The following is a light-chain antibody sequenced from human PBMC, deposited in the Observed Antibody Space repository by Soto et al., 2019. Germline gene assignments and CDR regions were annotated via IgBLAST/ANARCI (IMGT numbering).Light chain of an antibody. CDR1: QSISSW. V-gene: IGKV1-5*01. Sequence: DIQMTQSPSTLSASVGDRVTITCRASQSISSWLAWYQQKPGKAPKLLIYDASSLESGVPSRFSGSGSGTEFTLTISSLQPDDFVTYYCQQYHRSSITFGQGTRLEIK. CDR3: QQYHRSSIT. CDR2: DAS. J-gene: IGKJ5*01.